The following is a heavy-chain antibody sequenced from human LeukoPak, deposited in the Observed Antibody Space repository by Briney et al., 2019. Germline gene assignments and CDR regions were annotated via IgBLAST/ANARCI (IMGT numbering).Heavy chain of an antibody. V-gene: IGHV4-4*02. CDR3: ASGSYYFDY. D-gene: IGHD1-26*01. CDR2: VNLQGST. Sequence: PSGTLSLTCGVSGGSITNTNYWTWVRQPPGKGLEWIGEVNLQGSTNYKPSLMGRVAISVDTSKNQFSLKLSSVTAADTAVYYCASGSYYFDYWGQGTLVTVSS. CDR1: GGSITNTNY. J-gene: IGHJ4*02.